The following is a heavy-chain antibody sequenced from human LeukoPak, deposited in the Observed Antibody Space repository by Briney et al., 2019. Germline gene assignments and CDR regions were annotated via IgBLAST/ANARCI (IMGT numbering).Heavy chain of an antibody. CDR1: GGSFSGYY. V-gene: IGHV4-34*01. CDR3: ARGKSVTDYYYYYGMDV. Sequence: SETLSLTCAVYGGSFSGYYWSWIRQPPGKGLEWIGEINHSGSTNYNPSLKSRVTISVDTSKNQFSLELSSVTAADTAVYYCARGKSVTDYYYYYGMDVWGQGTTVTVSS. J-gene: IGHJ6*02. CDR2: INHSGST. D-gene: IGHD3-16*01.